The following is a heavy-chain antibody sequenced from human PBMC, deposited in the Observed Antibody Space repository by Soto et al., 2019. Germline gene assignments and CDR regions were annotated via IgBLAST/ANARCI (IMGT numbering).Heavy chain of an antibody. V-gene: IGHV1-69*13. J-gene: IGHJ5*02. D-gene: IGHD6-6*01. CDR3: TAYSSSFGPLSDP. CDR1: GGTFSSYA. CDR2: IIPIFGTA. Sequence: GASVKVSCKASGGTFSSYAISWVRQAPGQGLEWMGGIIPIFGTANYAQKFQGRVTITADESMSTAYMELSSLRSEDTAVYYYTAYSSSFGPLSDPWGQGTLVTVSS.